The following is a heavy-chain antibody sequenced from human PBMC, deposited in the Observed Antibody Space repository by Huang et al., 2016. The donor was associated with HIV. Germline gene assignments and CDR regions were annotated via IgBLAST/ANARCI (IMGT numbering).Heavy chain of an antibody. CDR3: ATGFDVFFDF. V-gene: IGHV1-24*01. J-gene: IGHJ4*02. D-gene: IGHD3-9*01. CDR1: EYTLTELS. CDR2: FDPEIGET. Sequence: QVQLVQSRAEVKKPGASVKVSCKVSEYTLTELSIHWVRQPPGKGLEWMGGFDPEIGETSYEQKFQGRVTMTEDTSTETAFMELSGLRPEDTAVYYCATGFDVFFDFWGQGTLVTVSS.